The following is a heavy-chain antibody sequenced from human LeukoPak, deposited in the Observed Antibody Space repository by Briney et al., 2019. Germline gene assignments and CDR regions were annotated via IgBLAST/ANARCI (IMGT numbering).Heavy chain of an antibody. Sequence: GGSLRLSCPASGFTFDDYALHWVRQAPGKGLEWVSGISWNSGSIGYADSVKGRFTISRDNAKNSLYLQMNSLRAEDTALYYCAFFAMVRGAIYMELWGKGTTVTVSS. V-gene: IGHV3-9*01. CDR3: AFFAMVRGAIYMEL. J-gene: IGHJ6*03. D-gene: IGHD3-10*01. CDR1: GFTFDDYA. CDR2: ISWNSGSI.